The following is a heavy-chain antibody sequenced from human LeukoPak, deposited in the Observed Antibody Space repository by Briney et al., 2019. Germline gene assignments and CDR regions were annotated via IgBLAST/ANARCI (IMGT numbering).Heavy chain of an antibody. CDR3: ARGRARGYSYGWGPPSLYYFDY. Sequence: KPSETLSLACAVYGGSFSGYYWSWIRQPPGQGLEGMGEINHSGSTNYNPAIKSRVNISVDTSKNQFSLKLSSVTAADTAVYYCARGRARGYSYGWGPPSLYYFDYWGQGTLVTVSS. CDR1: GGSFSGYY. J-gene: IGHJ4*02. CDR2: INHSGST. D-gene: IGHD5-18*01. V-gene: IGHV4-34*01.